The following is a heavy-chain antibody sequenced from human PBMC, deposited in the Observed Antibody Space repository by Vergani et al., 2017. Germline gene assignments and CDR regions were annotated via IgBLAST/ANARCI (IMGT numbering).Heavy chain of an antibody. Sequence: QVQLQESGPGLVKPSETLSLTCAVSGYSISSGYYCGWIRHPPGKGLDWIGIIYHSGIPYYHPSLQRRVTISVDTSKNQFSLKLSSLTAADTAVYYCARRVRGVMAYYCDYWGQGTLVTVSS. CDR3: ARRVRGVMAYYCDY. J-gene: IGHJ4*02. D-gene: IGHD3-10*01. CDR1: GYSISSGYY. CDR2: IYHSGIP. V-gene: IGHV4-38-2*01.